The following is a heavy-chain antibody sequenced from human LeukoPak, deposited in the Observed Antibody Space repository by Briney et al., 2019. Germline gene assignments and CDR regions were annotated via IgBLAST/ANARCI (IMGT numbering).Heavy chain of an antibody. J-gene: IGHJ4*02. CDR2: IIPILGIA. V-gene: IGHV1-69*04. D-gene: IGHD3-22*01. Sequence: SVRVSCMDSGGSFNSYALSWVRQAPGQGREWVGRIIPILGIANYAQKFQGRVTMPADKSTSTAYMELSSVRSEDTAVYYCARSLPLTRVTDYYDSSGYLGYWGQGTLVTVSS. CDR3: ARSLPLTRVTDYYDSSGYLGY. CDR1: GGSFNSYA.